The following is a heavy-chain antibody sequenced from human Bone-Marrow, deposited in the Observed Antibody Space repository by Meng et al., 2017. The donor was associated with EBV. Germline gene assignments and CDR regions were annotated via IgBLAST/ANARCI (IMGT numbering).Heavy chain of an antibody. CDR2: IYHSGST. CDR1: GGSISSSNW. Sequence: VQLTGSGPGLGKPWGTLLLPCAVSGGSISSSNWWSWVRQPPGKGLEWIGEIYHSGSTNYNPSLKSRVTISVDKSKNQFSLKLSSVTAADTAVYYCASLAAAGPPFDYWGQGTLVTVSS. J-gene: IGHJ4*02. V-gene: IGHV4-4*02. CDR3: ASLAAAGPPFDY. D-gene: IGHD6-13*01.